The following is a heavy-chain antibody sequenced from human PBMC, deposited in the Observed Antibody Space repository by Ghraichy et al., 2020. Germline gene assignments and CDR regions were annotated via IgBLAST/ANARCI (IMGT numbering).Heavy chain of an antibody. Sequence: LSLTCAASGFAFSTYWMTWVRQVPGQGPQWVANMKEDGRDMYYVDSVKGRFTISRDNAQNLLFLHMNSLRAEDTAIYYCARNYYYAMDVWGQGTTVTLSS. CDR2: MKEDGRDM. CDR1: GFAFSTYW. J-gene: IGHJ6*02. V-gene: IGHV3-7*01. CDR3: ARNYYYAMDV.